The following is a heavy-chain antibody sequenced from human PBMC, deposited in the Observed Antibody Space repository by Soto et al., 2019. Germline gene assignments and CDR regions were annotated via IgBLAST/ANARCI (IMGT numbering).Heavy chain of an antibody. V-gene: IGHV4-59*01. CDR1: GGSISSYY. D-gene: IGHD6-19*01. J-gene: IGHJ6*02. CDR2: IYYSVST. Sequence: SETLSLTCTVSGGSISSYYWSWMRQPPGKGLEWIGYIYYSVSTNYNPSLNSRVTISVDTSKNQFSLKLSSVTAADTTVYYCARAAASSGVYGMDVWGQGTTVTVSS. CDR3: ARAAASSGVYGMDV.